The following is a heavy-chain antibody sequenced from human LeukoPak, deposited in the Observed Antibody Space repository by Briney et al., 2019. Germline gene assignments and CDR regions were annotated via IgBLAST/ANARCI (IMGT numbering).Heavy chain of an antibody. CDR3: AKRAVESDVLYFDH. D-gene: IGHD3-10*02. CDR1: GFTFRNYA. V-gene: IGHV3-23*01. Sequence: GGSLRLSCEASGFTFRNYAMTWVRQAPGKGLEWVSTVSDGGTSTYHADSVNGRLTISRDNSKNTLYLHMNSLRAEDTAVYYCAKRAVESDVLYFDHWGQGTLVTVSS. J-gene: IGHJ4*02. CDR2: VSDGGTST.